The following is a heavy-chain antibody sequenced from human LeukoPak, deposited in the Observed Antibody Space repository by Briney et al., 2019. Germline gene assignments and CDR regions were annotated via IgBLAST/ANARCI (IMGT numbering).Heavy chain of an antibody. Sequence: SETLSLTCTVSGGSISSYYWSWIRQPAGKGLEWIGRIYTSGSTNYNPSLKSRVTMSVDTSKNQFSLKLSSVTAADTAVYYCARDKGRILVDYYYGMDVWGQGTTVTVSS. V-gene: IGHV4-4*07. CDR3: ARDKGRILVDYYYGMDV. J-gene: IGHJ6*02. D-gene: IGHD2-15*01. CDR1: GGSISSYY. CDR2: IYTSGST.